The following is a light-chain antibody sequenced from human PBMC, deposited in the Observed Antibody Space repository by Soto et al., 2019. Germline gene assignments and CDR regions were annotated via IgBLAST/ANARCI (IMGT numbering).Light chain of an antibody. V-gene: IGLV2-14*01. Sequence: QSVLTQPASVSGSPGQSITISCTGTSSDVGAYNYVSWYQQHPGKAPKLIIYDVSNRPSGVSNRFSGSKSGNTASLTISGLQAEDEADYYCSSYTTSDTVVFGGGTKLTVL. CDR2: DVS. J-gene: IGLJ2*01. CDR3: SSYTTSDTVV. CDR1: SSDVGAYNY.